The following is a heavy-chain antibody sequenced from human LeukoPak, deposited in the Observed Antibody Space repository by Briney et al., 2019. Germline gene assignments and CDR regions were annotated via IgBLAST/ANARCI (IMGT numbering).Heavy chain of an antibody. D-gene: IGHD1-26*01. CDR2: IYGDGRT. CDR1: GFTVSSNY. Sequence: GGSLRLSCAASGFTVSSNYMSWVRQAPGKGLGWVSEIYGDGRTYYAASVKGRFSISRENPKNTVYLRMNSLRAEDTAVYYCARELREHGVFDIWGQGTMVTVSS. CDR3: ARELREHGVFDI. V-gene: IGHV3-53*01. J-gene: IGHJ3*02.